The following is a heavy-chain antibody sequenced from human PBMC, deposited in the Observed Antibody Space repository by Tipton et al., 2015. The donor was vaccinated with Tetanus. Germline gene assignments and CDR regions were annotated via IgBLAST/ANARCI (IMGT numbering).Heavy chain of an antibody. V-gene: IGHV5-51*01. CDR2: IYPGDSDT. Sequence: QSGAEVKKAGESLKISCKGSGYSFTSYWVGWVRQMPGKGLEWMGIIYPGDSDTRYSPSFQGQVTISADKSISTAYLQWSSLKASDTAMYYCARLGYGSGGSCYLIDYWGQGTLVTVSS. J-gene: IGHJ4*02. D-gene: IGHD2-15*01. CDR1: GYSFTSYW. CDR3: ARLGYGSGGSCYLIDY.